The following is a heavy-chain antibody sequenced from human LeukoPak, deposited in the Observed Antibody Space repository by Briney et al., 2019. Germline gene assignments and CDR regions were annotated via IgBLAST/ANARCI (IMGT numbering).Heavy chain of an antibody. D-gene: IGHD3-22*01. J-gene: IGHJ4*02. CDR2: IYYSGST. CDR3: ASNYDSSAFDY. Sequence: PSETLSLTCTVSGGSISSGGYYWSWIRQHPGKGLEWIGYIYYSGSTYYNPSLKSRVTISVDTSKNQFSLKLSSVTAADTAVCYCASNYDSSAFDYWGQGTLVTVSS. CDR1: GGSISSGGYY. V-gene: IGHV4-31*03.